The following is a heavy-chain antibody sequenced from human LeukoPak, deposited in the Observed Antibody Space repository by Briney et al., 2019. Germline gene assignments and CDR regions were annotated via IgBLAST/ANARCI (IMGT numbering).Heavy chain of an antibody. D-gene: IGHD3-10*01. V-gene: IGHV4-34*01. CDR1: GGSFSAYY. J-gene: IGHJ3*02. CDR3: ARDTGRSAAFDI. CDR2: INHSGSI. Sequence: SETLSLTCAVYGGSFSAYYWTWIRQPPGKGLEWIGEINHSGSINYNPSLKSRATISVDTSKNQFSLKLSSVTAADTAVYYCARDTGRSAAFDIWGQGTMVTVSS.